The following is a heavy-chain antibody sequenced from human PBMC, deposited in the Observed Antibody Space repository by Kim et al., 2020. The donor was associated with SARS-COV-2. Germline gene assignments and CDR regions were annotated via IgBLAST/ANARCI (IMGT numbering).Heavy chain of an antibody. CDR2: ISGSGGST. D-gene: IGHD3-3*01. Sequence: GGSLRLSCAASGFTFSSYAMSWVRQAPGKGLEWVSTISGSGGSTYYADSVKGRFTISRDNSKNTLYLQMNSLRAEDTAVYYCAKDPHYDFWSGYFFDYWGQATLVPVSS. J-gene: IGHJ4*02. CDR1: GFTFSSYA. V-gene: IGHV3-23*01. CDR3: AKDPHYDFWSGYFFDY.